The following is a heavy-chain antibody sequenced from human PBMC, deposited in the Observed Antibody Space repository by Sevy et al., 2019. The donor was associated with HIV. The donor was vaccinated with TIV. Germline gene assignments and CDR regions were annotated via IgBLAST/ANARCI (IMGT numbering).Heavy chain of an antibody. J-gene: IGHJ4*02. V-gene: IGHV1-24*01. D-gene: IGHD3-22*01. CDR2: FDPEDDEK. CDR1: GYTLTELS. CDR3: ATTKDYYDSSGYPFDY. Sequence: ASVKVSCKVSGYTLTELSVHWVRQAPGKGREGMATFDPEDDEKIYAQKLQGRVTMTEDTSTDTAYMELSSLRSEDTAVYYCATTKDYYDSSGYPFDYWGQGTLVTVSS.